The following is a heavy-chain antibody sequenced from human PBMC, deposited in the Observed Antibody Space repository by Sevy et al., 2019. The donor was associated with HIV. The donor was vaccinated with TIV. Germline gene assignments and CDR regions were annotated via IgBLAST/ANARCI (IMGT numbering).Heavy chain of an antibody. Sequence: ASVKVSCKASGGTFSSYAISWVRQAPGQGLEWMGGIIPIFGTANYAQKFQGRVTITADKSTSTAYMELSSLRSEDTAVYYCAREGGYSSSWYTGFDYWGQGTLVTVSS. CDR1: GGTFSSYA. D-gene: IGHD6-13*01. V-gene: IGHV1-69*06. CDR2: IIPIFGTA. J-gene: IGHJ4*02. CDR3: AREGGYSSSWYTGFDY.